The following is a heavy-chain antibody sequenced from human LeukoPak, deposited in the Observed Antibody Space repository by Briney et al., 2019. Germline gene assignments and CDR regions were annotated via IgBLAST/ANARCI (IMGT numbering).Heavy chain of an antibody. D-gene: IGHD3-3*01. CDR1: GFAVSSSY. J-gene: IGHJ2*01. CDR2: IETDGNT. V-gene: IGHV3-53*04. CDR3: ARDSWGQVDFWSPSGNFDL. Sequence: PGGSLSLSCAASGFAVSSSYMSWVRQAPEKWLEWVAVIETDGNTAYADSVKGRFTISRHNSKNTVYLQMDSLRVEDTAVYYCARDSWGQVDFWSPSGNFDLWGRGTLVTVSS.